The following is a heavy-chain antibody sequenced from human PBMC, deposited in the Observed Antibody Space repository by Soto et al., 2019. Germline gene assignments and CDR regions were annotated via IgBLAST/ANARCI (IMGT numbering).Heavy chain of an antibody. CDR1: GFTFSSYA. V-gene: IGHV3-30-3*01. J-gene: IGHJ5*02. CDR3: VKAGLTSMISWFDP. Sequence: PGGSLRLSCAASGFTFSSYAMHWVRQAPGKGLEWVAAISGAGGIKYYADSVKGRFTISRDNSKNTLYVQMNSLRAEDTAVYHCVKAGLTSMISWFDPWGQGTLVTVSS. D-gene: IGHD5-18*01. CDR2: ISGAGGIK.